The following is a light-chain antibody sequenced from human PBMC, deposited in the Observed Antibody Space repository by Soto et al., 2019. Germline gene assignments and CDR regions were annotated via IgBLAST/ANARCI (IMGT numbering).Light chain of an antibody. CDR1: SGSVSTSYY. Sequence: QTVATQEPSFSVSPGRTVTLTCGLSSGSVSTSYYPSWYQQTPGQAPRTLIYSTNTRSSGVPDRFSGSILGNKAALTITGAQADDEYDYYCVLYMGSGIWVFGGGTQLTVL. CDR2: STN. J-gene: IGLJ3*02. V-gene: IGLV8-61*01. CDR3: VLYMGSGIWV.